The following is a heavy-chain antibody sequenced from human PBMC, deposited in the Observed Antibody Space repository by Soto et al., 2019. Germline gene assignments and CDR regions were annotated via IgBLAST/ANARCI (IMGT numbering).Heavy chain of an antibody. CDR2: VTADGGT. D-gene: IGHD2-15*01. Sequence: EVQVLESGGGLVQPGGSLRLSYEGSGFTVSSHAMTWIRQAPGKGPEWVSTVTADGGTYYADSVKGRFAMSRDTSENTLYLQMNSVGAEDTAAYYCAPHVSCSGGSCQYDAFAIRGQGTMVTVSS. V-gene: IGHV3-23*01. J-gene: IGHJ3*02. CDR3: APHVSCSGGSCQYDAFAI. CDR1: GFTVSSHA.